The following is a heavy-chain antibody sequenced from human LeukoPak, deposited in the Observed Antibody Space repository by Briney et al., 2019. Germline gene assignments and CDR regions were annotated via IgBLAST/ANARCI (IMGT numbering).Heavy chain of an antibody. Sequence: SVKVSCKASGGTFSSYAISWVRQAPGQGLEWMGGIIPIFGTANFAQTFQGRVTITADESTSTAYMELSSLRSEDTAVYYCARDSEPYGSGSRGYWGQGTLVTVSS. CDR2: IIPIFGTA. V-gene: IGHV1-69*13. D-gene: IGHD3-10*01. CDR1: GGTFSSYA. J-gene: IGHJ4*02. CDR3: ARDSEPYGSGSRGY.